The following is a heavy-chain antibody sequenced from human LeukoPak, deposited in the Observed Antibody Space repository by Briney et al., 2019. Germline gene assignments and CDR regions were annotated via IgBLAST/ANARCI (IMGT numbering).Heavy chain of an antibody. CDR2: ISAYNGNT. CDR1: GYTFTSYG. D-gene: IGHD2-2*03. J-gene: IGHJ4*02. Sequence: ASVKVSCKASGYTFTSYGISWVRQAPGQGLEWMGWISAYNGNTNYAQKFQGRVTITADESTSTAYMELSSLRSEDTAVYYCARESENGYYFDYWGQGTLVTVSS. V-gene: IGHV1-18*01. CDR3: ARESENGYYFDY.